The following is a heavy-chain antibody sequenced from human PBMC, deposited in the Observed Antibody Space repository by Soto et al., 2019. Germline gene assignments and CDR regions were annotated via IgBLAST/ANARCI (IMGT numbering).Heavy chain of an antibody. CDR2: IYWNDDK. J-gene: IGHJ5*02. Sequence: XGPTMVNPTPPLTLTGIFSGLSLRTSGVGVGWIRQPPGKALEWLGFIYWNDDKRYSPSLKSRLTITKDTSKNQVVLTMTNMDPVDTATYYCAKSGSSGWYGWFDPWGQGTLVTVSS. CDR1: GLSLRTSGVG. D-gene: IGHD6-19*01. V-gene: IGHV2-5*01. CDR3: AKSGSSGWYGWFDP.